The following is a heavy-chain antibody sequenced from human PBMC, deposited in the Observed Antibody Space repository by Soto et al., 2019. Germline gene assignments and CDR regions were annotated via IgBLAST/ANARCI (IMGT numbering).Heavy chain of an antibody. V-gene: IGHV1-69*01. J-gene: IGHJ4*02. CDR3: ARGGGSYWANAPYYFDY. D-gene: IGHD1-26*01. CDR1: GGTFSSYA. CDR2: IIPIFGTA. Sequence: QVQLVQSGAEVKKPGSSVKVSCKASGGTFSSYAISWVRQAPGQGLEWMGGIIPIFGTANYAQKFQGRVTITADESTSTAYMELSSLRSEDTAVYYCARGGGSYWANAPYYFDYWGQGTLVTVSS.